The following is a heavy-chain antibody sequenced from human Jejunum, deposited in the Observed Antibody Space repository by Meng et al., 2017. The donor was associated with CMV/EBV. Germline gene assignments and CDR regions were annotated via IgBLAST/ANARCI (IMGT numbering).Heavy chain of an antibody. V-gene: IGHV3-33*06. D-gene: IGHD3-22*01. J-gene: IGHJ4*02. CDR2: IAFDGSNK. CDR1: FTFSTYG. Sequence: FTFSTYGMHWVRQAQGKGLEWLAVIAFDGSNKYYADSVKGRFTISRDNSKNTLYLQMNSLRAEDTAVYYCAKDGFDSSGYWYYFDYWGQGTLVTVSS. CDR3: AKDGFDSSGYWYYFDY.